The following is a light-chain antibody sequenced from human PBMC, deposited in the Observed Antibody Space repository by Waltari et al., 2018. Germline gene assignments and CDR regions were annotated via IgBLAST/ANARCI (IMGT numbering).Light chain of an antibody. CDR3: QQGYRTPRT. J-gene: IGKJ1*01. CDR1: QSISTY. V-gene: IGKV1-39*01. CDR2: GAS. Sequence: DIQMTQSPASLSASVGDRVTITCRASQSISTYLNWYQQKPGKAPKLLIYGASSLQSGVPSRFSGSGYGTDVTLSISSLQPEDFATYYCQQGYRTPRTFGQGTKVEIK.